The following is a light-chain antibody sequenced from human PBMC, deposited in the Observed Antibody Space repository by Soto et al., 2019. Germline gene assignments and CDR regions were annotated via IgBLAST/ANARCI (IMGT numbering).Light chain of an antibody. V-gene: IGKV3-20*01. J-gene: IGKJ2*01. CDR1: ETVGSNY. Sequence: EVVMTQSPGTLSLSPGERATLSCRASETVGSNYLAWYQQQPGQAPRLLIFDASTRATGLPDRFSGSGSGTDFSLTISRLEPEDSAVYFCHQYGYGADTFGQGTKLEI. CDR2: DAS. CDR3: HQYGYGADT.